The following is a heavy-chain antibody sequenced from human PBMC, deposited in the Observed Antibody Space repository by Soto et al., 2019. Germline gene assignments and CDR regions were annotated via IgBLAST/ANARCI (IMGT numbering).Heavy chain of an antibody. D-gene: IGHD1-26*01. V-gene: IGHV4-61*08. Sequence: SETLSLTCSVSGDSVSSGAYYWSWIRQPPKKGQEWIGYVYYSGSTSYNHSLENGVTISVDTSKNQFSLKLTSVTPADTAIYYCARVKRSTSRLDPWGQGTLVTVS. CDR1: GDSVSSGAYY. CDR3: ARVKRSTSRLDP. J-gene: IGHJ5*02. CDR2: VYYSGST.